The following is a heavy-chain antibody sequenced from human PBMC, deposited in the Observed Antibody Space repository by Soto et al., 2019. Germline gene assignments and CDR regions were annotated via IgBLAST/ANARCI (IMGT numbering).Heavy chain of an antibody. V-gene: IGHV3-23*01. J-gene: IGHJ6*03. D-gene: IGHD3-9*01. CDR1: GFTFSSYA. CDR2: ISGSGGST. Sequence: PGGSLRLSCAASGFTFSSYAMSWVRQAPGKGLEWVSAISGSGGSTYYADSVKGRFTISRDNSKNTLYLQMNSLRAEDTAVYYCAKYRSYYDILTGYYSYYYYMDVWGKGTTVTVSS. CDR3: AKYRSYYDILTGYYSYYYYMDV.